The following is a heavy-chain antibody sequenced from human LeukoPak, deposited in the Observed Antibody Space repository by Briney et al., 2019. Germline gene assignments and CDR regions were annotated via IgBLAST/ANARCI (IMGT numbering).Heavy chain of an antibody. Sequence: PSETLSLTCAVYGGSFSGYYWSWIRQPPGKGLEWIGEINHSGSTNYNPSLKSRVTISVDTSKNQFPLKLSSVTAADTAVYYCARGRVLMVYAILNYYYGMDVWGQGTTVTVSS. V-gene: IGHV4-34*01. J-gene: IGHJ6*02. CDR3: ARGRVLMVYAILNYYYGMDV. D-gene: IGHD2-8*01. CDR1: GGSFSGYY. CDR2: INHSGST.